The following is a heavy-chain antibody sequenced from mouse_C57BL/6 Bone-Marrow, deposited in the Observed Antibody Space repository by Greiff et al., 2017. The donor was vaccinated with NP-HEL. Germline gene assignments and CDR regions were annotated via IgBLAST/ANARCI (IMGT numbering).Heavy chain of an antibody. V-gene: IGHV1-19*01. Sequence: VQLKESGPVLVKPGASVKMSCKASGYTFTDYYMNWVKQSPGTSLEWIGVINPYNGGTSYNQKFKGKATLTVDKSSSTAYMELNSLTSEDSAVYYCAREGYSYEGYWGQGTTLTVSS. CDR3: AREGYSYEGY. CDR1: GYTFTDYY. D-gene: IGHD3-1*01. CDR2: INPYNGGT. J-gene: IGHJ2*01.